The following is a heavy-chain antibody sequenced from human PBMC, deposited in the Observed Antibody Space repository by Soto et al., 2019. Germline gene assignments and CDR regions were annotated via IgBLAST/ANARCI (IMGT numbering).Heavy chain of an antibody. CDR2: ISAYNGNT. CDR3: ARSVRDSSYYYYYYGMDV. D-gene: IGHD4-17*01. J-gene: IGHJ6*02. CDR1: GYTFTSYG. V-gene: IGHV1-18*01. Sequence: ASVKVSCKASGYTFTSYGISWVRQAPGQGLEWMGWISAYNGNTNYAQKLQGRVTMTTDTSTSTAYMGLRSLRSDDTAVYYCARSVRDSSYYYYYYGMDVWGQGTTVTV.